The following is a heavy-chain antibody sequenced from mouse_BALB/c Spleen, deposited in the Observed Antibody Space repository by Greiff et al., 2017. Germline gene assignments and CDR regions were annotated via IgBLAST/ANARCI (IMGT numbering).Heavy chain of an antibody. Sequence: EVHLVESGPELVKPGASVKMSCKASGYTFTSYVMHWVKQKPGQGLEWIGYINPYNDGTKYNEKFKGKATLTSDKSSSTAYMELSSLTSEDSAVYYCARGGEEGGFAYWGQGTLVTVSA. V-gene: IGHV1-14*01. CDR3: ARGGEEGGFAY. CDR1: GYTFTSYV. J-gene: IGHJ3*01. CDR2: INPYNDGT.